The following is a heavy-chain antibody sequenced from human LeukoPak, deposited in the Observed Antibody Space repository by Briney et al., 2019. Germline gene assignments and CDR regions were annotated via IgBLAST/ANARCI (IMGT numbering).Heavy chain of an antibody. V-gene: IGHV4-39*01. D-gene: IGHD3-9*01. CDR1: GGSISSGGYY. Sequence: SETLSLTCTVSGGSISSGGYYWSWIRQPPGKGLEWIGSIYYSGSTYYNPSLKSRVTISVDTSKNQFSLKLSSVTAADTAVYYCARRYYDILTGYYYYFDHWGQGTLVTVSS. CDR2: IYYSGST. CDR3: ARRYYDILTGYYYYFDH. J-gene: IGHJ4*02.